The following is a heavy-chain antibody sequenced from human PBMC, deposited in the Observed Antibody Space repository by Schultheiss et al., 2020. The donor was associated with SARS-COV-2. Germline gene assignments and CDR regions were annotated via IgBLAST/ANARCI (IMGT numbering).Heavy chain of an antibody. Sequence: GGSLRLSCAASGFSFSGSSMYWVRQASGRGLEWVGRIRSKAHNYATAYGASVKGRFTISRDDSENTAYLQMNSLKSEDTAVYYCARPGYSSSWTHFYYYGMDVWGQGTTVTVSS. CDR3: ARPGYSSSWTHFYYYGMDV. CDR1: GFSFSGSS. D-gene: IGHD6-13*01. CDR2: IRSKAHNYAT. V-gene: IGHV3-73*01. J-gene: IGHJ6*02.